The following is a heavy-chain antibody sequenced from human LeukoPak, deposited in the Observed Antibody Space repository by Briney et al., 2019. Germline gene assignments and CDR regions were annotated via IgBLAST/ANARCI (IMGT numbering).Heavy chain of an antibody. Sequence: SETLSLTCTVSGDSISSSSYYWGWIRHPPGKGLEWIGSIYYSGSTYNNPSLKSRVTISVDTSKKQFSLKLSSVTAADTAVYYCTRGVPALYYFYYYMDVWGKGTTVTVSS. D-gene: IGHD2-2*01. CDR2: IYYSGST. CDR3: TRGVPALYYFYYYMDV. CDR1: GDSISSSSYY. J-gene: IGHJ6*03. V-gene: IGHV4-39*01.